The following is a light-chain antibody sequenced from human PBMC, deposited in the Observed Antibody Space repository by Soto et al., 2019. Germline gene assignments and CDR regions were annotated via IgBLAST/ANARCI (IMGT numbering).Light chain of an antibody. V-gene: IGKV3-20*01. CDR2: GTS. Sequence: IVLTQSPGTLSLSPGERATLSCRASQSVSSSYLAWYQRKPGQAPRLLIYGTSSRAIGIPDRFSGSGSGTDFTLTISRLEPEDFAVYYCQHYDTSPSPRFTFGPGTKVDIK. J-gene: IGKJ3*01. CDR1: QSVSSSY. CDR3: QHYDTSPSPRFT.